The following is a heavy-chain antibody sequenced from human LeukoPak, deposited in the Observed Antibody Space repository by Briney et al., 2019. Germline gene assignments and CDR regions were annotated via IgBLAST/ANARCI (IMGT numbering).Heavy chain of an antibody. Sequence: SETLSLTCTVSGVSVISSYWSWVRQPPGKGXEYIGFIHHSGDTKYNPSLKSRVTMSVDTSKSQFSLRLSSVTAADSAVYYCARHNGVSYLDYWAQGTLVTVSS. CDR1: GVSVISSY. CDR2: IHHSGDT. CDR3: ARHNGVSYLDY. D-gene: IGHD2-8*01. V-gene: IGHV4-59*02. J-gene: IGHJ4*02.